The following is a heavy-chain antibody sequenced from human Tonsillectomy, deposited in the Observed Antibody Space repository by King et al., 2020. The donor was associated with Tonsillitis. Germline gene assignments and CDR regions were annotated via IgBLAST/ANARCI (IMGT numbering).Heavy chain of an antibody. CDR2: IKSKTDGGTT. CDR3: TTDPQYYDFWSGYYTGDY. J-gene: IGHJ4*02. D-gene: IGHD3-3*01. Sequence: VQLVESGGGLVKPGGSLRLSCAASGFTFSNAWMSWVRQAPGKGLEWVGRIKSKTDGGTTDYAAPVKGRFTISRDDSKNTLYLQMNSLKTEDTAVYYCTTDPQYYDFWSGYYTGDYWGKGTLVTVSS. V-gene: IGHV3-15*01. CDR1: GFTFSNAW.